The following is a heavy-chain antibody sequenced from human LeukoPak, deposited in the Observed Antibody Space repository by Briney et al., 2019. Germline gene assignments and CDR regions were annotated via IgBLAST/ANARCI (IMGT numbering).Heavy chain of an antibody. CDR1: GFTFGSSW. D-gene: IGHD3-3*01. CDR2: IKQDGSEK. J-gene: IGHJ6*02. V-gene: IGHV3-7*03. Sequence: GGSLRLSCAASGFTFGSSWMSWVRQAPGKGLEWVANIKQDGSEKYYVDSVKGRFIISRDNAKSSLYLQMNSLRAEDTAVYYCARIGNNPRITIFGVAHLDYYYYGMDVWGQGTTVTVSS. CDR3: ARIGNNPRITIFGVAHLDYYYYGMDV.